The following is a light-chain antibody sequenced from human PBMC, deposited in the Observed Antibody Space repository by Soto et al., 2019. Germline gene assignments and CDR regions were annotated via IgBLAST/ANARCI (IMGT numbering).Light chain of an antibody. V-gene: IGKV1-27*01. J-gene: IGKJ1*01. CDR1: RVINNN. CDR2: AAS. CDR3: QRYDGAPKA. Sequence: DFQMTQSPSSLSASVGDRVTITCRASRVINNNLAWYQQKPGKVPQLLIYAASTLQTGVPSQFSGSEYGADLPLPIASRQPDNLATYYCQRYDGAPKAFGQGTKVEIK.